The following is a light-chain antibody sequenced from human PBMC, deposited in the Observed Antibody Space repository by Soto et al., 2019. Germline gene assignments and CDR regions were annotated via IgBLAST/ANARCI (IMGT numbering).Light chain of an antibody. CDR1: QSISSW. Sequence: DIQMTQSPSTLSASVGDRVTITCRASQSISSWLAWYQQKPGKAPKLLIYDASSLESGVPSRFSGSGSGTEFTLTISSLQPEDFATYYCLQHNSYPRLTFGGGTKVDIK. CDR2: DAS. CDR3: LQHNSYPRLT. J-gene: IGKJ4*01. V-gene: IGKV1-5*01.